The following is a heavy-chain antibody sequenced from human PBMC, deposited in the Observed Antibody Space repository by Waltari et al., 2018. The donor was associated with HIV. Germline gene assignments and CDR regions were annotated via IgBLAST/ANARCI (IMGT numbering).Heavy chain of an antibody. J-gene: IGHJ4*02. CDR1: GGTFSSYA. CDR3: ARGDTMVRGVMGYFDY. V-gene: IGHV1-69*01. CDR2: IIPIFGTA. Sequence: QVQLVQSGAEVKKPGSSVKVSCKASGGTFSSYAISWVRQAPGQGLEWMGGIIPIFGTASDAQKFQGRVTITADESTSTAYMELSSRRSEDTAVYYCARGDTMVRGVMGYFDYWGQGTLVTVSS. D-gene: IGHD3-10*01.